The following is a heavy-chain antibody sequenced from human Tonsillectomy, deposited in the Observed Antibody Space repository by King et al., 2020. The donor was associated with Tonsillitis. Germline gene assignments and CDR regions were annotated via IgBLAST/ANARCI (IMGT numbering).Heavy chain of an antibody. CDR3: ARDLRDSSGYSRSYYLYYYMDV. CDR1: GFTFSTYA. J-gene: IGHJ6*03. Sequence: VQLVESGGGLVQPGGSLRLSCAASGFTFSTYAMNWVRQAPGKGLECVSTISASGGSTFYADSVKGRFTISRDNSKNALFLQMNSLRPEDTAVYSCARDLRDSSGYSRSYYLYYYMDVWGKGTTVTVSS. D-gene: IGHD3-22*01. V-gene: IGHV3-23*04. CDR2: ISASGGST.